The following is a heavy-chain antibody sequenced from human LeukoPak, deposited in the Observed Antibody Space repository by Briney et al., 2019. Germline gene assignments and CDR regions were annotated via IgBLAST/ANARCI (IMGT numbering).Heavy chain of an antibody. D-gene: IGHD2-2*01. CDR3: AGGHCSSTSCSRNWFDP. Sequence: SETLSLTCTVSGGSISSHYWSWIRQPPGKGLEWIGHIYYSGSTNYNPSLKSRVTISVDTSKNQFSLKLSSVTAADTAVYYCAGGHCSSTSCSRNWFDPWGQGTLVTVSS. V-gene: IGHV4-59*11. J-gene: IGHJ5*02. CDR1: GGSISSHY. CDR2: IYYSGST.